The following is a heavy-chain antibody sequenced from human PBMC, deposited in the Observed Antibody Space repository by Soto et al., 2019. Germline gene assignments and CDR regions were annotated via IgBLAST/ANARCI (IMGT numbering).Heavy chain of an antibody. CDR3: ARVLSLGSTWYFDY. J-gene: IGHJ4*02. Sequence: SETLSLTCSVSGGTINSGDYFWSWIRQPPGKGLEWIGSSHHGGGTYYNPSLKSRVTISVDTSKNQLSLKLTSVAAADAAVYYCARVLSLGSTWYFDYWGQGTQVTVSS. CDR1: GGTINSGDYF. D-gene: IGHD6-13*01. CDR2: SHHGGGT. V-gene: IGHV4-39*07.